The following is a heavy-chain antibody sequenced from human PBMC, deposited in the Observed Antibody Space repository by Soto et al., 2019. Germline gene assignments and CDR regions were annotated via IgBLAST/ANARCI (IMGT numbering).Heavy chain of an antibody. J-gene: IGHJ4*02. CDR1: GFTFSSYA. CDR3: VRTSLVVAAATREDK. D-gene: IGHD2-15*01. CDR2: ISGSGGST. Sequence: PGGSLRLSCAASGFTFSSYAMSWVRQAPGKGLEWVSAISGSGGSTYYADSVKGRFTISRDNSKNTLYLQMNSLRAEDTAVYYCVRTSLVVAAATREDKWGQGTLLTVSS. V-gene: IGHV3-23*01.